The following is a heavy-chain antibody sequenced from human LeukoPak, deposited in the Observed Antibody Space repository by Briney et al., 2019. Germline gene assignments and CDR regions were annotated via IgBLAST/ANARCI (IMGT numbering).Heavy chain of an antibody. J-gene: IGHJ4*02. CDR2: IYSSGST. CDR3: ALRGATGVYFDQ. V-gene: IGHV4-4*07. D-gene: IGHD1-26*01. Sequence: PSETLSLTCTVSGDSISGYYWSWIRQPAGKGLEWIGRIYSSGSTNYNPSLKSRVTMSVDTSKNQFSLKLSSVTAADTAVYYCALRGATGVYFDQWGQGSLVTVSS. CDR1: GDSISGYY.